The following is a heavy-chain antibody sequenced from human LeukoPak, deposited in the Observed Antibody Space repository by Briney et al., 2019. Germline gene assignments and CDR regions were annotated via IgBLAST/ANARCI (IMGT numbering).Heavy chain of an antibody. CDR1: GGSISSYY. D-gene: IGHD6-19*01. V-gene: IGHV4-59*01. Sequence: SETLSLTCTVSGGSISSYYWSWIRQPPGKGLEWIGYIYYSGSTNYNPSLKSRVTISVDTSKNQFSLKLSSVTAADTTVYYCARVVEAGSSGWYLFDYWGQGTLVTVSS. CDR2: IYYSGST. J-gene: IGHJ4*02. CDR3: ARVVEAGSSGWYLFDY.